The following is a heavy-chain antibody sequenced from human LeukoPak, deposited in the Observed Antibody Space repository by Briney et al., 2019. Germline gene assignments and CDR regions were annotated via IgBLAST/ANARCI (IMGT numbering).Heavy chain of an antibody. D-gene: IGHD6-6*01. V-gene: IGHV4-39*07. Sequence: SETLSLTCTVSGGSISSSSYYWGWIRQPPGNGLEWIGSIYYSGSTYYNPSLKSRVTISVDTSKNQFSLKLSSVTAADTAVYYCARAMSIAARLQTIFDYWGQGTLVTVSS. CDR2: IYYSGST. CDR3: ARAMSIAARLQTIFDY. J-gene: IGHJ4*02. CDR1: GGSISSSSYY.